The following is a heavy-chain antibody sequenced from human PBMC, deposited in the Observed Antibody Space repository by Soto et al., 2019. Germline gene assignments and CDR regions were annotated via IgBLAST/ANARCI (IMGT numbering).Heavy chain of an antibody. V-gene: IGHV4-59*01. CDR2: IYYSGST. CDR1: GGSISSYY. CDR3: AREYCGGDDCSFDY. J-gene: IGHJ4*02. Sequence: SETLSLTCTVSGGSISSYYWSWIRQPPGKGLEWIGYIYYSGSTNYNPSLKSRVTISVDTSKNQFSLKLSSVTAADTAVYYCAREYCGGDDCSFDYWGQGTLVTVSS. D-gene: IGHD2-21*02.